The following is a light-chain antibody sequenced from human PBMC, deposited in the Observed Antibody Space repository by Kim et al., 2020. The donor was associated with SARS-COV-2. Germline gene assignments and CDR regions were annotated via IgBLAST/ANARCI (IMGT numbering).Light chain of an antibody. Sequence: DIQMTQSPSSLSASVGDRVTITCQASHDISNYLNWYQQKPGKAPKLLIYDASNLETGVPSRFSGSGSGTDFTFTISSLQPEDIATYYCQQYDNLPSTFGGGTKVDIK. J-gene: IGKJ4*01. CDR3: QQYDNLPST. CDR2: DAS. CDR1: HDISNY. V-gene: IGKV1-33*01.